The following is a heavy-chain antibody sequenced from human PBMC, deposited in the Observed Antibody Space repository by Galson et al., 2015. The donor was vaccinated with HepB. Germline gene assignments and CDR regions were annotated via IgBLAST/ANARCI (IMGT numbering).Heavy chain of an antibody. V-gene: IGHV3-30*04. J-gene: IGHJ4*02. D-gene: IGHD5-24*01. CDR2: ISYDGSNK. CDR3: ARSNRDGYNSPLGY. Sequence: SLRLSCAASGFTFSSYAMHWVRQAPGKGLEWVAVISYDGSNKYYADSVKGRFTISRDNSKNTLYLQMNSLRAEDTAVYYCARSNRDGYNSPLGYWGQGTLVTVSS. CDR1: GFTFSSYA.